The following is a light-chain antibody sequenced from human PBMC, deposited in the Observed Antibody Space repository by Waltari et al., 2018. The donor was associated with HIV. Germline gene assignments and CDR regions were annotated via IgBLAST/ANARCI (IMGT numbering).Light chain of an antibody. CDR1: SSDVGPYDY. V-gene: IGLV2-8*01. Sequence: QPALTQPPSASGSPGQSVTISCTGTSSDVGPYDYVSWYQQHPDKAPRLIIYEVNKRPSGVPDRFSGSKSGNTASLTVSGLQAEDEADYYCTSYAGSNNLVIFGGGTKVTVL. CDR2: EVN. J-gene: IGLJ2*01. CDR3: TSYAGSNNLVI.